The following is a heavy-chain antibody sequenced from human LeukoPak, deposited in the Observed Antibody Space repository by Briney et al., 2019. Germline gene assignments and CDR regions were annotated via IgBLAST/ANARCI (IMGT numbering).Heavy chain of an antibody. V-gene: IGHV4-34*01. CDR1: GGSFSGYY. Sequence: SETLSLTCAVHGGSFSGYYWSWIRQPPGKGLEWIGEINHSGSINYNPSLKSRVTISVDTSKNQFSLKLSSVTAADTAVYYCARIGTPYDYVWGSYRPGPVDIWGQGTMVTVSS. CDR3: ARIGTPYDYVWGSYRPGPVDI. CDR2: INHSGSI. D-gene: IGHD3-16*02. J-gene: IGHJ3*02.